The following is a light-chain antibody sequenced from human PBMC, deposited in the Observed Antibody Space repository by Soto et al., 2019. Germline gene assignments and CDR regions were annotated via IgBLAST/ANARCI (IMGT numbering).Light chain of an antibody. Sequence: EIVLTQSPATLSLSPGESATLSCRGSQSVTSNYLAWYQQKPGQAPRLLIYGASSRATAIPDRFSGSGSGTDFTLTISRLEPEDLAVYHCQQYGDSPQTFGQGTKVEIK. V-gene: IGKV3-20*01. CDR3: QQYGDSPQT. J-gene: IGKJ1*01. CDR1: QSVTSNY. CDR2: GAS.